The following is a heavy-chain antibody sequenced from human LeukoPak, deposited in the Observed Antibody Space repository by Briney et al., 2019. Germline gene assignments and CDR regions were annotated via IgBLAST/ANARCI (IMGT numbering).Heavy chain of an antibody. CDR3: ARTRTYADYADF. D-gene: IGHD4-17*01. J-gene: IGHJ4*02. Sequence: PSETLSLSCTVSGGSITTYCWSWIRQPPGKGLEWIGFIYSSGSANYNPSLMSRVTMSVDTSKNQFSLKLSSVTAADTAVYYCARTRTYADYADFWGQGTLVTVPS. V-gene: IGHV4-59*01. CDR1: GGSITTYC. CDR2: IYSSGSA.